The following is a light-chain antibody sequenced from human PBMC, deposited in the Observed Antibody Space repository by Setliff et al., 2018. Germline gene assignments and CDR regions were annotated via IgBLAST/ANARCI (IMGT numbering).Light chain of an antibody. CDR3: NSYTSTSAHV. J-gene: IGLJ1*01. V-gene: IGLV2-14*01. CDR2: EVN. CDR1: SSDVGGYNY. Sequence: QSALTQPASVSGSLGQSITISCTGTSSDVGGYNYVSWYQQHPGKVPKLIIYEVNNRPSGVSDRFAGSKSGNTASLTISGLQPEDEADYYCNSYTSTSAHVFGTGTKGTVL.